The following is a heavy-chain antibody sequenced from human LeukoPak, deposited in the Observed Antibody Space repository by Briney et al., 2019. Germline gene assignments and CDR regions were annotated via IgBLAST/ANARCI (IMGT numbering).Heavy chain of an antibody. CDR3: ARILSAAGTSAFDI. CDR1: GGSFSGYY. CDR2: INHSGST. J-gene: IGHJ3*02. D-gene: IGHD6-13*01. Sequence: SETLSLTCAVYGGSFSGYYWSWIRQPPGKGLEWIGEINHSGSTNYNPSLKSRVTISVDTSKNQFSLRLSSVTAADTAVYYCARILSAAGTSAFDIWGQGTMVTVSS. V-gene: IGHV4-34*01.